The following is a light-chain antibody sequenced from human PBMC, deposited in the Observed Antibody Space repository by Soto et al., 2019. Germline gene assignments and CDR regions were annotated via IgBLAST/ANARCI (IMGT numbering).Light chain of an antibody. J-gene: IGKJ1*01. CDR1: QSISDL. CDR3: QQYNGYWT. Sequence: DIQMTQSPSTLSASVVDRVTITCRASQSISDLLAWYQHKPGKAPKLLIYKASVLKSGVPSRFSGSGSGTEYTLTISSLQPDDFASYYCQQYNGYWTFGQGTKVEI. V-gene: IGKV1-5*03. CDR2: KAS.